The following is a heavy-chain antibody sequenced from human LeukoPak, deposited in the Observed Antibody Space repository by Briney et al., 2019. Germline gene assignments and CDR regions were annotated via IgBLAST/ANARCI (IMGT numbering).Heavy chain of an antibody. J-gene: IGHJ6*04. V-gene: IGHV3-48*03. CDR2: ISSSGSTI. CDR1: GFTSSSYE. D-gene: IGHD3-10*02. Sequence: GGSQRLSCAASGFTSSSYEMNWVRQAPGKGLEWVSYISSSGSTIYYADSVKGRFTISRDNAKNSLYLQMNSLRAEDTAVYYCAELGITMIGGVWGKGTTVTISS. CDR3: AELGITMIGGV.